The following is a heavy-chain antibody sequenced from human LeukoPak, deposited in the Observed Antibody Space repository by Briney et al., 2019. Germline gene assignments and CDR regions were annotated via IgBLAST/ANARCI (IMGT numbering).Heavy chain of an antibody. V-gene: IGHV4-34*01. CDR2: INHSGST. D-gene: IGHD6-6*01. J-gene: IGHJ4*02. CDR1: GGSFSGYY. CDR3: AREAVDSSSPSYYFDY. Sequence: SETLSLTCAVYGGSFSGYYWSWIRQPPGKGLEWIGEINHSGSTNYNPSLKRRVTISVDTSKNQFSLKLSSVTAADTAVYYCAREAVDSSSPSYYFDYWGQGTLVTVSS.